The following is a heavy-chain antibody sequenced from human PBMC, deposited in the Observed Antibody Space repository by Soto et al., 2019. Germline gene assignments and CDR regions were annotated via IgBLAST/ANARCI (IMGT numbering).Heavy chain of an antibody. CDR2: IDPSGGST. CDR1: GFTFTTYY. CDR3: AIVPYDNTGYYAF. D-gene: IGHD3-22*01. Sequence: QVRLVQSGAEVKKPGASVSISCRTSGFTFTTYYIHWVRQAPGQGLAWMGMIDPSGGSTTCAQKFQGRITMTSDMSTSTVYMELSSLRSEDTAVYYCAIVPYDNTGYYAFWGQGTLVTVS. J-gene: IGHJ4*02. V-gene: IGHV1-46*01.